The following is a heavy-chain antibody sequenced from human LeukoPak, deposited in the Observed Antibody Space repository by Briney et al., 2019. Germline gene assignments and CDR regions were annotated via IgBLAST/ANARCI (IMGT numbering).Heavy chain of an antibody. CDR3: ASSYTSSWSSNGY. V-gene: IGHV3-48*04. CDR2: ISGSGSTM. D-gene: IGHD6-13*01. CDR1: GFTFSTYN. J-gene: IGHJ4*02. Sequence: GGSLRLSCAASGFTFSTYNMNWVRQAPGKGLEWVSYISGSGSTMFYADSVKGRFTISRDNAKNSLYLQMISLRAEDTAVYYCASSYTSSWSSNGYWGQGTLVTVSS.